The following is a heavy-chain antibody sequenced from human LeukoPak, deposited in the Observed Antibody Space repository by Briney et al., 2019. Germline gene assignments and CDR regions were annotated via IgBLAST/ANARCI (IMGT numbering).Heavy chain of an antibody. Sequence: GGSLRLSCAASGFTFRSYNMNWVRQAPGKRPEWVSSIGSSSSYIYYADSVKGRFTISRDNAKNSLYLQMNSLRAEDTALYYCARGASRADYWGQGTLVTVSS. CDR1: GFTFRSYN. J-gene: IGHJ4*02. CDR2: IGSSSSYI. CDR3: ARGASRADY. V-gene: IGHV3-21*01.